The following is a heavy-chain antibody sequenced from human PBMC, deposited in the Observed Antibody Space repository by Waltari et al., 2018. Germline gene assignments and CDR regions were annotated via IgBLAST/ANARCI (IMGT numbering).Heavy chain of an antibody. V-gene: IGHV1-46*01. J-gene: IGHJ5*02. CDR3: ARASRYSSGLAYTT. CDR1: GYTFTSYP. D-gene: IGHD5-18*01. Sequence: QVQLVQSGAEVKKPGSSVKVSCKASGYTFTSYPMHWVRQAPGQGREWMGIISPSGGSTTYAQRFQGRVTMTRDTSTSTVYMELSSLRSEDTAVYYCARASRYSSGLAYTTWGQGTLVTVSS. CDR2: ISPSGGST.